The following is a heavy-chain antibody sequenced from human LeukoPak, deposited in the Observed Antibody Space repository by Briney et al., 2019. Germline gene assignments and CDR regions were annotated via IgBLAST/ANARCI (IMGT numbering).Heavy chain of an antibody. CDR1: GFTFSSYA. CDR3: AKAQLWLVTGYYYYGMDV. J-gene: IGHJ6*02. D-gene: IGHD5-18*01. CDR2: ISGSGGRT. Sequence: GGSLRLSCAASGFTFSSYAMSWVRQAPGKGLEWVSGISGSGGRTYYADSVKGRFTISRDNSKNTLFLQMNSLRAEDTAVYYCAKAQLWLVTGYYYYGMDVWGQGTTVTVSS. V-gene: IGHV3-23*01.